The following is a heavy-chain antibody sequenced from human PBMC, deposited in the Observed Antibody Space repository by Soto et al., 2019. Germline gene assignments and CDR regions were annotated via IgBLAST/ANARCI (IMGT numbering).Heavy chain of an antibody. V-gene: IGHV2-5*02. CDR2: IYWDDDK. J-gene: IGHJ4*02. D-gene: IGHD3-3*01. CDR1: GFSLTTSGVG. Sequence: QITLNESGPTPVNPRQTLTLTCTFSGFSLTTSGVGVGWIRQSPGKAPEWLALIYWDDDKRYSPSLKSRLTITKDTSKHLVFLTMADLDPADTATYYCSHRVLRTVFGLVTTTAIYFDFWGQGTPVAVAS. CDR3: SHRVLRTVFGLVTTTAIYFDF.